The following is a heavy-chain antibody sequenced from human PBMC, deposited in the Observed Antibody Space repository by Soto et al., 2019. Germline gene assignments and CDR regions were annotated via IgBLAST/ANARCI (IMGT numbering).Heavy chain of an antibody. J-gene: IGHJ5*02. V-gene: IGHV1-18*01. CDR3: ARDRRRITVFGVRRGLCFYP. CDR1: GYTFTSYG. CDR2: ISAYNGNT. D-gene: IGHD3-3*01. Sequence: ASVKVSCKASGYTFTSYGISWVRQAPGQGLEWMGWISAYNGNTNYAQKLQGRVTMTTDTSTSTAYMELRSLRSEDTAVYYCARDRRRITVFGVRRGLCFYPWVKGTRVTVSS.